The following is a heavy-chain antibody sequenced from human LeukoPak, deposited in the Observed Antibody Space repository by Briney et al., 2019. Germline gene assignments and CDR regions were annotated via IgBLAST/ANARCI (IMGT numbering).Heavy chain of an antibody. Sequence: ASVKVSCKASGYTFTSYDINWVRQATGQGLEWMGWMNPNSGNTGYAQKFQGRVTITRNTSISTAYMELSSLRSEDTAVYYCARRVAAGTVNWFDPWGQGTLVTVSS. CDR2: MNPNSGNT. D-gene: IGHD6-13*01. V-gene: IGHV1-8*03. CDR1: GYTFTSYD. J-gene: IGHJ5*02. CDR3: ARRVAAGTVNWFDP.